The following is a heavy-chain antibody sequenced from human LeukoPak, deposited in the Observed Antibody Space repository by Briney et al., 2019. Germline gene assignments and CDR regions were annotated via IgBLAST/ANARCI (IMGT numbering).Heavy chain of an antibody. Sequence: SSETLSLTCTVSGDSISSYYWTWIRQPPGKGLEWIGYIYYSGTTNYDPSLKSRVTISIDTSRNQFSLKLSSVTAADTAVYYCASGRPLGFDYWGQGILVTVSS. V-gene: IGHV4-59*01. D-gene: IGHD1-26*01. CDR3: ASGRPLGFDY. CDR1: GDSISSYY. J-gene: IGHJ4*02. CDR2: IYYSGTT.